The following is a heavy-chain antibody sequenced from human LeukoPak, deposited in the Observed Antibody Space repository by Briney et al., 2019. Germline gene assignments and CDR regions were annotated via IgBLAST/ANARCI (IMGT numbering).Heavy chain of an antibody. CDR2: INKDGSEK. Sequence: GGSLRLSCAASRFTFTSYWMSWVRQAPGKGLEWVAKINKDGSEKYYVDSVKGRFTISRDNAKNSLYLQMNSLRAEDTAVYYCARDRTGNNDFWSGYTTFFDYWGQGTLVTVSS. D-gene: IGHD3-3*01. CDR1: RFTFTSYW. V-gene: IGHV3-7*01. J-gene: IGHJ4*02. CDR3: ARDRTGNNDFWSGYTTFFDY.